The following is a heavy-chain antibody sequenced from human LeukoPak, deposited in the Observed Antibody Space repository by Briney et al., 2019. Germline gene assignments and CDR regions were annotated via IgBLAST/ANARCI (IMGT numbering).Heavy chain of an antibody. J-gene: IGHJ4*02. CDR1: GGSISNYF. CDR3: AGAREFSSSSGRAYYFDF. CDR2: IYYSGNT. Sequence: SEALSLTCTVSGGSISNYFWIWIRQPPGKGLEWIGYIYYSGNTNSNPSLRSRVTISVDTSKNQFSLKLRSVTAADTAVYYCAGAREFSSSSGRAYYFDFWGQGTLVTVSS. D-gene: IGHD6-6*01. V-gene: IGHV4-59*01.